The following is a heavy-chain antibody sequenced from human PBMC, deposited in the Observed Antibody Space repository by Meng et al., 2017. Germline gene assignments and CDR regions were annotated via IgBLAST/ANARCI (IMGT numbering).Heavy chain of an antibody. CDR2: INPHSGGT. CDR3: ARRVAVAGNTSRVRWFDP. Sequence: QVQRVQSAAVVNKPGASVKVSCKASGYTFTDYYLHWVRQAPGQGIEWLGWINPHSGGTYFAQNFQGRVTLTSDTSISTAYMELSRLRSDDTAMYYCARRVAVAGNTSRVRWFDPWGQGTLVTVSS. J-gene: IGHJ5*02. CDR1: GYTFTDYY. V-gene: IGHV1-2*02. D-gene: IGHD6-19*01.